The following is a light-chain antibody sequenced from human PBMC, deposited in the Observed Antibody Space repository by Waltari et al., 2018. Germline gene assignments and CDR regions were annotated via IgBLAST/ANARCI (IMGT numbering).Light chain of an antibody. V-gene: IGLV3-19*01. J-gene: IGLJ2*01. CDR3: HSRDASGVGGS. CDR2: DKN. CDR1: SLRSYY. Sequence: SSELTQDPAVSVAMGQTVRITCQGDSLRSYYASWYQPRPGQAPRLVMYDKNNRPSGVPDRFSGSSSHNTASLTITGAQAEDEASYYCHSRDASGVGGSFGGGTKLTVL.